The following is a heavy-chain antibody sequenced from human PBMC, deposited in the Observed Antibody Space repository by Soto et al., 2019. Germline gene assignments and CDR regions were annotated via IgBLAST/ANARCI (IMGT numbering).Heavy chain of an antibody. CDR2: IYHSGFT. J-gene: IGHJ6*02. V-gene: IGHV4-38-2*02. CDR1: GYSISSGYY. Sequence: SETLSLTCAVSGYSISSGYYWDWIRQPPGKGLEWIGTIYHSGFTYYNPSLKSRVTMSVDTSKNQFSLKLTSVTAADTAMYYCARDLTVAGLGGMDVWGQGTTVTVSS. CDR3: ARDLTVAGLGGMDV. D-gene: IGHD4-4*01.